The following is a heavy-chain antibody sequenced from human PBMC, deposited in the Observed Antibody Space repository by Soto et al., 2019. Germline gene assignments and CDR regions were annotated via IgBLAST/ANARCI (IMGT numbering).Heavy chain of an antibody. CDR2: ITYDGSRT. D-gene: IGHD1-1*01. CDR3: AKDKGNYYFAY. CDR1: GITFSMSG. J-gene: IGHJ4*02. Sequence: GGSLRLSCAASGITFSMSGMHWVRQAPGKGLEWLAFITYDGSRTYYEDSVKGRFTISRDDSMNTVYLQMHSLRTEDTAIYYCAKDKGNYYFAYWGQGAQVTVSS. V-gene: IGHV3-30*18.